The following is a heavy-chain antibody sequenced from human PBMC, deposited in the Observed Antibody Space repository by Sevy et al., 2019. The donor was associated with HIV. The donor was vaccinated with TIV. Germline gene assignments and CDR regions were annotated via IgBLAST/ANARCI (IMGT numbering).Heavy chain of an antibody. J-gene: IGHJ4*02. V-gene: IGHV3-48*02. Sequence: GGSLRLSCAASGFSFSGYSMNWVRQAPGKGLEWVSYISSSSSTIYYADSVKGRFTISRDNAKNSLYLQMNSLRDEDTAVYYCARHPYYDSSGYVDYLGQGTLVTVSS. CDR1: GFSFSGYS. CDR3: ARHPYYDSSGYVDY. D-gene: IGHD3-22*01. CDR2: ISSSSSTI.